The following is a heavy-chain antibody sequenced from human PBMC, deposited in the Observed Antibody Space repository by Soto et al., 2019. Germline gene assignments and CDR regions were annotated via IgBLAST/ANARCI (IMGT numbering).Heavy chain of an antibody. J-gene: IGHJ4*02. D-gene: IGHD5-18*01. CDR2: IYPSGMP. V-gene: IGHV4-30-2*01. CDR3: ARERGGYGLFDS. Sequence: SGTLSLTCTVSGGSISNAAYSWSWIRQPPGKGLEWIGYIYPSGMPFYNPSLRSRVTISIDRSNDQFSLNLKSVTAEDTAVYYCARERGGYGLFDSWGQGTLVTVSS. CDR1: GGSISNAAYS.